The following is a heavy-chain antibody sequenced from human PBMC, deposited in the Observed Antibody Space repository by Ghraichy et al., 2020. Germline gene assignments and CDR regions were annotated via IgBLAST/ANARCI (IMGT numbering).Heavy chain of an antibody. V-gene: IGHV3-33*01. CDR1: GFTFSSYG. CDR3: ASSWGYCSSTSCRGLYGMDV. Sequence: GGSLRLSCAASGFTFSSYGMHWVRQAPGKGLEWVAVIWYDGSNKYYADSVKGRFTISRDNSKNTLYLQMNSLRAEDTAVYYCASSWGYCSSTSCRGLYGMDVWGQGTTVTVSS. CDR2: IWYDGSNK. J-gene: IGHJ6*02. D-gene: IGHD2-2*01.